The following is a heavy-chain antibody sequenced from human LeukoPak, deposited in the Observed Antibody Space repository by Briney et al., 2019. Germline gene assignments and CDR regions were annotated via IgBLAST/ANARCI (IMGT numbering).Heavy chain of an antibody. CDR1: ADSISSGSHY. V-gene: IGHV4-39*07. J-gene: IGHJ5*01. CDR2: IFYSGRT. CDR3: ARQVAVVEPTDPNWFDS. D-gene: IGHD2-21*01. Sequence: SETLSLTCTAAADSISSGSHYWGWIRLPPGNGLEWIGSIFYSGRTYYTPSLKSRVTMSLDTSKNQFSLRLTSVTAADTAIYYCARQVAVVEPTDPNWFDSWGQGTLVTVSS.